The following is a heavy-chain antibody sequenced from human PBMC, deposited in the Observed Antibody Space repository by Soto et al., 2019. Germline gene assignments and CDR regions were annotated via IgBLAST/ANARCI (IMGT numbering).Heavy chain of an antibody. J-gene: IGHJ6*03. V-gene: IGHV1-2*04. CDR3: AREGGGATATLDDYYFDMDV. Sequence: QVQLVQSGAEVRKPGASVTVSCRSSGDSFNDYYIHWVRQAPGQGFAWMGWINPNGGVTKYAQKFQGWVSMTRDTSSRTVYMQLSRHRSDDTAVYYCAREGGGATATLDDYYFDMDVWGTGTTVTVSS. CDR1: GDSFNDYY. D-gene: IGHD1-26*01. CDR2: INPNGGVT.